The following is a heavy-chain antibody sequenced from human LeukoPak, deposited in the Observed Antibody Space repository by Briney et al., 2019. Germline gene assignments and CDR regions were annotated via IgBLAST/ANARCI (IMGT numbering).Heavy chain of an antibody. D-gene: IGHD3-10*01. CDR2: INHSGST. CDR1: GGSFSGYY. V-gene: IGHV4-34*01. CDR3: ARIGTMGYYYYYMDV. J-gene: IGHJ6*03. Sequence: PSETLSLTCAVYGGSFSGYYWSWIRQPPGKGLEWIGEINHSGSTNYNPSLKSRVTISVDTSKNQFSLKLSSVTAADTAVYYCARIGTMGYYYYYMDVWGKGTTVTISS.